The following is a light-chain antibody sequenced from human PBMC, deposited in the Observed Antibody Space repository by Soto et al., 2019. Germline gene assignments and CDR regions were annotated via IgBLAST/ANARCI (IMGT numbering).Light chain of an antibody. CDR1: QSVSSN. V-gene: IGKV3-15*01. CDR2: GAS. CDR3: QQYNNWPPAWT. J-gene: IGKJ1*01. Sequence: EIVVTQSPATLSVSPGERATLSCRASQSVSSNLAWYQQKPGQAPRLLIYGASTRATGIPARFSGSGSGTEFTLTISSPQSEDFAVYYCQQYNNWPPAWTFGQGTKVEIK.